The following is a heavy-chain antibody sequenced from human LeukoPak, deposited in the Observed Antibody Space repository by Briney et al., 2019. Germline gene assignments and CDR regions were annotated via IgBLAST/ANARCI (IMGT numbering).Heavy chain of an antibody. D-gene: IGHD5-24*01. CDR1: GFTFSSYA. CDR2: ISSSSSYM. Sequence: GGSLRLSCAASGFTFSSYAMSWVRQAPGKGLEWVSSISSSSSYMYYADSLKGRFTISRDNAKNSLFLQMNSLRAEDTAVYYCARDGDGYNYIHYWGQGTLVTVSS. V-gene: IGHV3-21*01. J-gene: IGHJ4*02. CDR3: ARDGDGYNYIHY.